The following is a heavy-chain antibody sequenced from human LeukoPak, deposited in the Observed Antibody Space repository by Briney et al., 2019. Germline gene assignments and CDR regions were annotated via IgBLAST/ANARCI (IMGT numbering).Heavy chain of an antibody. CDR1: GFTFTSSA. CDR2: IVVGSGNT. D-gene: IGHD2-2*01. J-gene: IGHJ6*02. Sequence: SVKVSCKASGFTFTSSAVQWVRQARGQRLEWIGWIVVGSGNTNYAQKFQERVTITRDMSTSTAYMELSSLRSEDTAVYYCAGGSVVPAATHYGKDYYGMDVWGQGTTVTVSS. V-gene: IGHV1-58*01. CDR3: AGGSVVPAATHYGKDYYGMDV.